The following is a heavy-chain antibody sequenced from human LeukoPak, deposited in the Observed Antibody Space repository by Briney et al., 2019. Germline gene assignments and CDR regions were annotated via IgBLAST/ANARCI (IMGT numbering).Heavy chain of an antibody. V-gene: IGHV1-2*06. Sequence: ASVTVSCKASGYTFTDYYMHWVRQAPGQGLEWMGRINPNSGGTNYAQKFQGRVTMTRDTSISTAYKELSRLRSDDSAVYYCARDESAVTPWGQGTTVTVSS. CDR3: ARDESAVTP. CDR2: INPNSGGT. D-gene: IGHD4-17*01. J-gene: IGHJ3*01. CDR1: GYTFTDYY.